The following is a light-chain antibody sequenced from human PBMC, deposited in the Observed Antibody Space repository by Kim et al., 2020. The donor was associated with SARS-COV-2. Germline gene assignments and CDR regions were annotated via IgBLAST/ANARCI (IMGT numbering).Light chain of an antibody. CDR3: SSYTTGATGV. Sequence: QSALTQPASVSGSPGQSITISCTGSSSDVGTYNYVSWYQQHPGKVPKLIIYDVNSRPSGVSRRFSGSRSGNTASLTISGLQAEDEADYYCSSYTTGATGVFGGGTQLTVL. CDR2: DVN. CDR1: SSDVGTYNY. V-gene: IGLV2-14*03. J-gene: IGLJ2*01.